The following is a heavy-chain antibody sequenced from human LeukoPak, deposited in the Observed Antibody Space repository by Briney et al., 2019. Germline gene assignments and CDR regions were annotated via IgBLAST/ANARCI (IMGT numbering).Heavy chain of an antibody. J-gene: IGHJ4*02. D-gene: IGHD5-24*01. CDR3: ARHHGEMATITFDY. Sequence: PSETLSLTCTVSGGSISSYYWSWIRQPPGKGLEWIGYIYYSGSTNYNPSLKSRVTISVDTSKNQFSLKLSSVTAADTAVYYCARHHGEMATITFDYWGQGTLVTVSS. V-gene: IGHV4-59*08. CDR1: GGSISSYY. CDR2: IYYSGST.